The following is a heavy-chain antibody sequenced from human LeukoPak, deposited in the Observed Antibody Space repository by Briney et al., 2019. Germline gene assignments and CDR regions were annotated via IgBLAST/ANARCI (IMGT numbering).Heavy chain of an antibody. CDR2: ISAYNGNT. Sequence: ASVKVSCKASGYIFTSYGISWVRQAPGQGLEWMGWISAYNGNTNYAQKLQGRVTMTTDTSTSTAYMELRSLRSDDTAVYYCARGPKYCSGGSCYYDYWGQGTLVTVSS. CDR3: ARGPKYCSGGSCYYDY. V-gene: IGHV1-18*01. D-gene: IGHD2-15*01. J-gene: IGHJ4*02. CDR1: GYIFTSYG.